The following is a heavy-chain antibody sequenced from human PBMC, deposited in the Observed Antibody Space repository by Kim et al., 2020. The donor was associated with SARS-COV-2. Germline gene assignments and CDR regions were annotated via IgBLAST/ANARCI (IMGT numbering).Heavy chain of an antibody. Sequence: SETLSLTCTVSGGSISSSSYYWGWIRQPPGKGLEWIGSIYYSGSTYYNPSLKSRVTISVDTSKNQFSLKLSSVTAADTAVYYCARLEIAAAGYYFDYWGQGTLVTVSS. CDR2: IYYSGST. CDR3: ARLEIAAAGYYFDY. D-gene: IGHD6-13*01. CDR1: GGSISSSSYY. V-gene: IGHV4-39*01. J-gene: IGHJ4*02.